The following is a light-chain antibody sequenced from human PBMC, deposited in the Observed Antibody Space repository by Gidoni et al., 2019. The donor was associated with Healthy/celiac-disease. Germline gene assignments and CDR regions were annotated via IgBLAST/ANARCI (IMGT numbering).Light chain of an antibody. CDR1: QSVSSN. Sequence: EILVTQSPATLSVSPGERATLSCRASQSVSSNLAWYQQKPGQAPRLLIYAASTRASGIPARFSGSGSGTEFTLTIRSLQSEDFALYYCQHYNNWPLTFGGGTKVEIK. V-gene: IGKV3-15*01. CDR2: AAS. J-gene: IGKJ4*01. CDR3: QHYNNWPLT.